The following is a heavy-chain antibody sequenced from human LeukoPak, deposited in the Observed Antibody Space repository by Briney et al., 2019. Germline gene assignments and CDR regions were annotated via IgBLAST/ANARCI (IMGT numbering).Heavy chain of an antibody. V-gene: IGHV4-39*01. CDR1: GGSISSSSYY. Sequence: SETLSLTCTVSGGSISSSSYYWGWIRQPPGKGLEWIGSIYYSGSTYYNPSLKSRVTISVDTSKNQFSLKLSSVTAADTAVYYCARIPHNIIRGVVVLQWFDPRGQGTLVTVSS. D-gene: IGHD3-10*01. CDR2: IYYSGST. CDR3: ARIPHNIIRGVVVLQWFDP. J-gene: IGHJ5*02.